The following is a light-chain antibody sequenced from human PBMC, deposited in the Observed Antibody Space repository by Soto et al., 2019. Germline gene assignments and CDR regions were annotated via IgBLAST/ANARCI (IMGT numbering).Light chain of an antibody. CDR1: SANIGAGYD. CDR2: GNS. CDR3: QSYDRSLSNWV. V-gene: IGLV1-40*01. J-gene: IGLJ3*02. Sequence: QSVLTQPPSVSGAPGQRVTISCTGTSANIGAGYDVHWYQQLPGTAPKLLIYGNSNRPSGVPDRFSGSKSGASASLAITGLQAEDEADYYRQSYDRSLSNWVFGGGTKLTVL.